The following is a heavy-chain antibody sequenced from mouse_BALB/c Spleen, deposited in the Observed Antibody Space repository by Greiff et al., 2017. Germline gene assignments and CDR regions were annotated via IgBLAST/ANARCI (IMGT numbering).Heavy chain of an antibody. CDR1: GYTFTSYV. J-gene: IGHJ4*01. Sequence: VQLQQSGPELVKPGASVKMSCKASGYTFTSYVMHWVKQKPGQGLEWIGYINPYNDGTKYNEKFKGKATLTSDKSSSTAYMELSSLTSEDSAVYYCAREGTAYPYYYAMDYWGQGTSVTVSS. CDR3: AREGTAYPYYYAMDY. CDR2: INPYNDGT. V-gene: IGHV1-14*01. D-gene: IGHD1-2*01.